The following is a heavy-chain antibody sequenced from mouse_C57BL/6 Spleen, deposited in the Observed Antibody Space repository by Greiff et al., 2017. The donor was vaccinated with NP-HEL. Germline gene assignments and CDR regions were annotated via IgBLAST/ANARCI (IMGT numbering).Heavy chain of an antibody. CDR1: GFTFSDFY. CDR2: SRNKANDYTT. J-gene: IGHJ1*03. Sequence: EVKLMESGGGLVQSGRSLRLSCATSGFTFSDFYMEWVRQAPGKGLEWIAASRNKANDYTTEYSASVKGRFIVSRDTSQSILYLQMNALRAEDTAIYYCAREAQYYYGSSPWYFDVWGTGTTVTVSS. CDR3: AREAQYYYGSSPWYFDV. V-gene: IGHV7-1*01. D-gene: IGHD1-1*01.